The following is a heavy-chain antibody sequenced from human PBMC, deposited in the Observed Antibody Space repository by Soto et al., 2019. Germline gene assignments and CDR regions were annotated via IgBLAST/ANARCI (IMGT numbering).Heavy chain of an antibody. J-gene: IGHJ4*02. CDR2: IYYSGST. CDR1: GGSISSSSYY. V-gene: IGHV4-39*01. Sequence: SETLSLTCTVSGGSISSSSYYWGWIRQPPGKGLEWIGSIYYSGSTYYNPSLKSRVTISVDTSKNQFSLKLSSVTAADTAVYYCASFGSFGASGYDFYYWGQGTLVTVSS. D-gene: IGHD5-12*01. CDR3: ASFGSFGASGYDFYY.